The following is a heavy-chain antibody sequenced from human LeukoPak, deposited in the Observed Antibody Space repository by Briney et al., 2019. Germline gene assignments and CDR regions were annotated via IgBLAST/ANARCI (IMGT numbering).Heavy chain of an antibody. CDR3: ARHGPSIVGASTFDY. V-gene: IGHV4-34*01. CDR2: MYYSGST. J-gene: IGHJ4*02. D-gene: IGHD1-26*01. CDR1: GGSFSGYY. Sequence: SETLSLTCAVYGGSFSGYYWSWIRQPPGKGLEWIVSMYYSGSTYYNPSLKSRVTISVDTSKNQFSLKLSSVTAADTAVYYCARHGPSIVGASTFDYWGQGTLVTVSS.